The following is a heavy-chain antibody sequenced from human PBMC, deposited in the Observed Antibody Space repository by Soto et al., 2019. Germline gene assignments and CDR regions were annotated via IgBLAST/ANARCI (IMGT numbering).Heavy chain of an antibody. J-gene: IGHJ4*01. Sequence: QVQLQESGPGLVKPSGTLSLTCAVSGVSISSHDWCTWVRRPPGKGLEWIGESHQSGDTNYNSSLESRCTISVDKSKNHFSLKLTSVTVAATAVYYCAIRESSRFYWGHGTLVNVSS. CDR2: SHQSGDT. CDR1: GVSISSHDW. CDR3: AIRESSRFY. D-gene: IGHD6-13*01. V-gene: IGHV4-4*02.